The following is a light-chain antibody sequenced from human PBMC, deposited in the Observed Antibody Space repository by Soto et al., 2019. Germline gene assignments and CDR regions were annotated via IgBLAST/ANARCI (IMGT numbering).Light chain of an antibody. V-gene: IGKV1-33*01. Sequence: DIQMTQSPSSLSASVGDRVTITCQASQDISNYLNWYQQKPGKAPTLLIYDASNLETGVPSRFSGSGSGTDFTFPISSLQPEDIATYYCQQYDNLLTFGGGTKVEIK. CDR3: QQYDNLLT. J-gene: IGKJ4*01. CDR2: DAS. CDR1: QDISNY.